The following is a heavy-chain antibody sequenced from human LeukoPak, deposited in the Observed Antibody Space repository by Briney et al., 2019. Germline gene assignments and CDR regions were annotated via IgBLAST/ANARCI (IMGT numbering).Heavy chain of an antibody. V-gene: IGHV1-46*01. CDR1: GYTFTSYY. Sequence: ASVKVSCKASGYTFTSYYMHWVRQAPGQGLEWMGIINPSGGSTSYAQKFQGRVTMTRDMSTSTVYMELSSLRSEDTAVYYCARERLTGYSYGSSSFLLQGFWFDPWGQGTLVTVSS. D-gene: IGHD5-18*01. CDR3: ARERLTGYSYGSSSFLLQGFWFDP. J-gene: IGHJ5*02. CDR2: INPSGGST.